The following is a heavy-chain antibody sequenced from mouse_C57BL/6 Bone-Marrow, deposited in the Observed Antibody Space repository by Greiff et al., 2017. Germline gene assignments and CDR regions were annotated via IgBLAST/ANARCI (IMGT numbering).Heavy chain of an antibody. V-gene: IGHV1-74*01. CDR2: IHPSDSDT. Sequence: VQLQQPGAELVKPGASVKVSCKASGYTFTSYWMHWVKQRPGQGLEWIGRIHPSDSDTNYNQKFKGKATLHVDKSSSTAYMQLSSLTSEDSAVYYCAIWSPLAWWGQGTLVTVSA. J-gene: IGHJ3*01. CDR3: AIWSPLAW. CDR1: GYTFTSYW.